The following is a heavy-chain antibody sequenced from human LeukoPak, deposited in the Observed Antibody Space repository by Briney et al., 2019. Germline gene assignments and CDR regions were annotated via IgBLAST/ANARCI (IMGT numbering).Heavy chain of an antibody. CDR3: ATYYYGSNVYFQH. CDR1: GFTFSDYY. V-gene: IGHV3-11*04. J-gene: IGHJ1*01. Sequence: GESLRLSCAASGFTFSDYYMSWIRQAPGQGLEWVSYISGGSGSIYYADSVKGRFTISRDNAKNSLYLEMNSLRDEDTAVYYCATYYYGSNVYFQHWGQGTLVTVSS. CDR2: ISGGSGSI. D-gene: IGHD3-10*01.